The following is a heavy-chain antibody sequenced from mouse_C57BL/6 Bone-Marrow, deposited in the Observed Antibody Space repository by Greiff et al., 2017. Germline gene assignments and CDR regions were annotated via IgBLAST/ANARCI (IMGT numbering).Heavy chain of an antibody. V-gene: IGHV1-80*01. D-gene: IGHD2-4*01. J-gene: IGHJ3*01. CDR3: ARGGDYDFSAWFAY. CDR2: IYPGDGDT. CDR1: GYAFSSYW. Sequence: QVQLQQSGAELVKPGASVKISCKASGYAFSSYWMNWVKQRPGKGLEWIGQIYPGDGDTNSNGKFKGKATLTADKSSSTAYMQLSSLTSEDSAVYFCARGGDYDFSAWFAYWGQGTLVTVSA.